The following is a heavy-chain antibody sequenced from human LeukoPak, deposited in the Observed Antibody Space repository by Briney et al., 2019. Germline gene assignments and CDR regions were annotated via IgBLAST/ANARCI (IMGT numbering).Heavy chain of an antibody. CDR2: IIPIFGTA. CDR3: ASKAPAAPAFDI. V-gene: IGHV1-69*05. Sequence: ASVKVSCKASGGTFSSYAISWVRQAPGQGLEWMGGIIPIFGTANYAQKFQGRVTITTDESTSTAYMELSSLRSEDTAVYYCASKAPAAPAFDIWGQGTMVTVSS. J-gene: IGHJ3*02. CDR1: GGTFSSYA. D-gene: IGHD2-2*01.